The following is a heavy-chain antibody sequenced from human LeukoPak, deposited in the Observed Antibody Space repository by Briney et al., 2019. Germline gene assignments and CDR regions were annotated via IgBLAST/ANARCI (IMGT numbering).Heavy chain of an antibody. CDR2: IKSKTDGGTT. J-gene: IGHJ3*02. CDR1: GFTFSNAW. Sequence: PGGSLRLSCAASGFTFSNAWMSWVRQAPGKGLEWVGRIKSKTDGGTTDYAAPVKGRFTISRDDSKNTLYLQMNSLKTEDTAVYYCTTGSTGGYDAFGIWGQGTMVTVSS. CDR3: TTGSTGGYDAFGI. V-gene: IGHV3-15*01. D-gene: IGHD7-27*01.